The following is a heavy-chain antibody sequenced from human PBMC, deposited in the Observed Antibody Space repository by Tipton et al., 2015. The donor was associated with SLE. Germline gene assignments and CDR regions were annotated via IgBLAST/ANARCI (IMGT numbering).Heavy chain of an antibody. CDR3: AGAWQGYCSGGTCYVLDY. J-gene: IGHJ4*02. CDR2: IYYSGST. Sequence: TLSLTCTVSGGSISSSSYYWGWIRQPPGKGLEWIGSIYYSGSTNYNPSLKSRVTISVDTSKNQFSLKLRSVTAADTAVYYCAGAWQGYCSGGTCYVLDYWGQGTLVTVSS. CDR1: GGSISSSSYY. V-gene: IGHV4-39*07. D-gene: IGHD2-15*01.